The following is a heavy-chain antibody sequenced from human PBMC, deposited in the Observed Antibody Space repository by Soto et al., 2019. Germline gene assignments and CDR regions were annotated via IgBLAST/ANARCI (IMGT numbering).Heavy chain of an antibody. CDR1: GYTLPTYA. D-gene: IGHD3-10*01. Sequence: APVKVSCKASGYTLPTYAIHWVRKAPGQGLEWVGWINGGNGNTKYSQKFQGRVTMTRDTSISTAYMELSRLRSDDTAVYYCARDATIVRGVIITSYWGQGTLVTVSS. J-gene: IGHJ4*02. CDR3: ARDATIVRGVIITSY. CDR2: INGGNGNT. V-gene: IGHV1-3*01.